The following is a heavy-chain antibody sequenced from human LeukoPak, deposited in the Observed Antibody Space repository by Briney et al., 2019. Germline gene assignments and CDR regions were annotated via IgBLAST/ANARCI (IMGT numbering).Heavy chain of an antibody. J-gene: IGHJ5*02. CDR3: ARDLGQYYDTSDNWFDP. CDR1: GFTFSTYA. CDR2: ISGSGGST. D-gene: IGHD3-22*01. Sequence: GGSLRLSCAASGFTFSTYAMSWVRQAPGKGLEWVSAISGSGGSTYYADSVKGRFTISRDNSKNTLYLQMNSLRAEDTAVYYCARDLGQYYDTSDNWFDPWGQGTLVTVSS. V-gene: IGHV3-23*01.